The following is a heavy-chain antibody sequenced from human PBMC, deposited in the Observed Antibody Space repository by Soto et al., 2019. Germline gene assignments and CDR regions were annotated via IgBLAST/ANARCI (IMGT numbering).Heavy chain of an antibody. CDR2: INAANGDT. CDR1: GYTFTSYV. V-gene: IGHV1-3*01. J-gene: IGHJ5*02. Sequence: GGSVKVSCKASGYTFTSYVINWVRQAPGQRLEWMGWINAANGDTKYSPKFQGRVTITRDTSASTAYMELSSLRSEDTAVYYCVRRHVSATGIDWFDPWGQGTLVTVSS. CDR3: VRRHVSATGIDWFDP. D-gene: IGHD6-13*01.